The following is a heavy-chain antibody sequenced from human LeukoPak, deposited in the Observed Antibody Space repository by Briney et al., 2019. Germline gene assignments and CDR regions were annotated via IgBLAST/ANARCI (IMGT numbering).Heavy chain of an antibody. CDR2: ISSNGGST. CDR3: ARGQFLEWLLQDY. Sequence: GGSLRLSCAASGFTFSSYAMHWVRQAPGKGLEYVSAISSNGGSTYYADSVKGRFTISGDNSKNTLYLQMGSLRAEDMAVYYCARGQFLEWLLQDYWGQGTLVTVSS. V-gene: IGHV3-64*02. D-gene: IGHD3-3*01. CDR1: GFTFSSYA. J-gene: IGHJ4*02.